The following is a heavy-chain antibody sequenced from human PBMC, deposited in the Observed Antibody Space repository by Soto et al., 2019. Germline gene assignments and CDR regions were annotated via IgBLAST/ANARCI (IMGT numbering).Heavy chain of an antibody. V-gene: IGHV4-34*01. Sequence: QVQLQQWGAGLLKPSETLSLTCAVYGGSFSGYYWSWIRQPPGKGLEWIGEINHSGSTNYNPSLKSRVTISVNMSKNQFALKLNSVSAADTAVYYFAKGGRQQLIPTPISYKIDYWGQGTLVTVSS. CDR1: GGSFSGYY. CDR2: INHSGST. J-gene: IGHJ4*02. CDR3: AKGGRQQLIPTPISYKIDY. D-gene: IGHD6-13*01.